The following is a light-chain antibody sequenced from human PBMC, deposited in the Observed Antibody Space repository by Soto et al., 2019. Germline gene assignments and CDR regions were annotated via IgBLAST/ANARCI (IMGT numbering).Light chain of an antibody. CDR1: QSISSY. CDR3: QQIYTTPWT. CDR2: AAS. J-gene: IGKJ1*01. Sequence: DIQLTQSPSTLSASVGDRVTITCRASQSISSYFAWYQQKPREAPNLLIYAASSLEGGVPSRFSGSGSGTEFTLTISSLQPEDFAAYYCQQIYTTPWTFGQGTKVEIK. V-gene: IGKV1-39*01.